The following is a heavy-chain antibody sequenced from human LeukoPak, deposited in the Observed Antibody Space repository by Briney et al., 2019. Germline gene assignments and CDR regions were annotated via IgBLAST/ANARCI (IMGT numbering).Heavy chain of an antibody. CDR2: IYHSGST. V-gene: IGHV4-38-2*01. Sequence: KPSETLSLTCAVSGYSISSGYYWGWIRPPPGKGLEWIGIIYHSGSTYYNPSLKSRVNISVDTSKNQFSLKLSSVTAADTAVYYCARRHDYDILTGYYHWYFDLWGRGTLVTVSS. CDR3: ARRHDYDILTGYYHWYFDL. CDR1: GYSISSGYY. J-gene: IGHJ2*01. D-gene: IGHD3-9*01.